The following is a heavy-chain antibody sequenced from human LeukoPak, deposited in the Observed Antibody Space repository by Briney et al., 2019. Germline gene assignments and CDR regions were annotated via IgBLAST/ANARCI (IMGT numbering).Heavy chain of an antibody. CDR2: ISYEGSNK. J-gene: IGHJ4*02. CDR1: GFTFSSYG. D-gene: IGHD3-10*01. Sequence: PGRSLRLSCAASGFTFSSYGMHWVRQAPGKGLEWVAVISYEGSNKYYADSVKGRFTISRDNSKNTLYLQMNSLRAEDTAVYYCAKDQRGYYGSGSYPVGWGQGTLVTVSS. CDR3: AKDQRGYYGSGSYPVG. V-gene: IGHV3-30*18.